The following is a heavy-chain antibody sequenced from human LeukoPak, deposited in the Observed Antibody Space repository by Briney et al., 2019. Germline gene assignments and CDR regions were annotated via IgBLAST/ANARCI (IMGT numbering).Heavy chain of an antibody. J-gene: IGHJ5*02. D-gene: IGHD6-13*01. Sequence: PGGSLRLSCAASGFTFSSYAMSWVRQAPGKGLEWVSAIGGSGGSTYYADSVKGRFTISRDNSKNTLYLQMNRLRAEDTAVYYCARARGIAAAGTRTNWFDPWGQGTLVTVSS. CDR3: ARARGIAAAGTRTNWFDP. V-gene: IGHV3-23*01. CDR1: GFTFSSYA. CDR2: IGGSGGST.